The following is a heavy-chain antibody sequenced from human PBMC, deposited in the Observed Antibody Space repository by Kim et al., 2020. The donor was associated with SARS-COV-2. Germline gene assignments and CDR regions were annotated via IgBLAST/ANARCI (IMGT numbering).Heavy chain of an antibody. J-gene: IGHJ6*02. CDR3: AKSEGELRDYYYYGMDV. Sequence: KVRFTISRDNSKNTLYLQMNSLRAEDTAVYYCAKSEGELRDYYYYGMDVWGQGTTVTVSS. D-gene: IGHD1-26*01. V-gene: IGHV3-23*01.